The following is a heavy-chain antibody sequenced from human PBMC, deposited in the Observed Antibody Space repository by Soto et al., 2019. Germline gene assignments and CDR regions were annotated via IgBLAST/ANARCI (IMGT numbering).Heavy chain of an antibody. CDR1: GFSLSDHG. CDR3: ARQINWRDGGA. V-gene: IGHV3-48*02. Sequence: GGSLRLSCAASGFSLSDHGVNWVRQAPGKGLEWISSVNRGASSLYYAESVKGRFTMSRDDAKSSVYLQMNSLRDEDTAVYYCARQINWRDGGAWGQGTLVTVSS. CDR2: VNRGASSL. D-gene: IGHD3-16*01. J-gene: IGHJ5*02.